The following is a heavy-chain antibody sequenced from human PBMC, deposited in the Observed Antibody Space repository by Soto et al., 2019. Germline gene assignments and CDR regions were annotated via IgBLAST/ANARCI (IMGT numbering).Heavy chain of an antibody. Sequence: QVQLVQSGAEVKKPGASVKFACKASGYTFTRYDISWVRQAPGQGLEWMGWISTNNGNTKYAQKLQGRVTTTTDTSTTTAYMELRSLRPDDTAVYYCARRGSGSYGYAFDIWGKGTMVTVSS. CDR3: ARRGSGSYGYAFDI. CDR2: ISTNNGNT. V-gene: IGHV1-18*01. D-gene: IGHD3-10*01. J-gene: IGHJ3*02. CDR1: GYTFTRYD.